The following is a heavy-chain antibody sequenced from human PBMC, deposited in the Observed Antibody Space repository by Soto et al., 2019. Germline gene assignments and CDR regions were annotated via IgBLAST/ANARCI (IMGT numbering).Heavy chain of an antibody. CDR3: ARDQGAITGTTKAGLRN. V-gene: IGHV4-31*03. D-gene: IGHD1-20*01. CDR2: IYYSGST. CDR1: GGSISSGGYY. J-gene: IGHJ4*02. Sequence: QVQLQESGPGLVKPSQTLSLTCTVSGGSISSGGYYWSWIRQHPGKGLEWIGYIYYSGSTYYNPSLKSRVTISVDTSKNQFSLKLSSVTAAGTAVYYCARDQGAITGTTKAGLRNWGQGTLVTVSS.